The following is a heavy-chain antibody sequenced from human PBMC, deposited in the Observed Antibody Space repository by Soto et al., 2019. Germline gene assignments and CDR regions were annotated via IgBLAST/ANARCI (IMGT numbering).Heavy chain of an antibody. CDR3: GRGAYDADVRGRYDYAFDV. V-gene: IGHV4-59*01. Sequence: SETLSLTCTVSGGSISSYYWSWIRQPPGKGLEWIGYIYYSGSTNYNPSLKSRVTISVDTSKNQFSLKLSSVTAADTAVYYFGRGAYDADVRGRYDYAFDVWGQGTMVTVSS. CDR1: GGSISSYY. D-gene: IGHD3-16*01. J-gene: IGHJ3*01. CDR2: IYYSGST.